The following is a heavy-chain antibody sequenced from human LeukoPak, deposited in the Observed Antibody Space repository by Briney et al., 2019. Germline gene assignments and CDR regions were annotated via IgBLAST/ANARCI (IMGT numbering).Heavy chain of an antibody. Sequence: GRSLRLSCAASGFTFSTFGIHWVRQAPGKGLEWVAIISYDGSNKYYADSMKGRVAVSRDNSKNTLYLQMNSLRVEDTAVYYCAKDYYAEPHDYGDPRRAFDIWGQGTMVTVSS. CDR1: GFTFSTFG. CDR2: ISYDGSNK. J-gene: IGHJ3*02. D-gene: IGHD4-17*01. V-gene: IGHV3-30*18. CDR3: AKDYYAEPHDYGDPRRAFDI.